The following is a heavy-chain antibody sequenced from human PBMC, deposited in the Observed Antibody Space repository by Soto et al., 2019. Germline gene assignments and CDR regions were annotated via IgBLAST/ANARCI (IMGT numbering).Heavy chain of an antibody. V-gene: IGHV3-23*01. CDR3: AKDQLRPTTTPYYFDY. CDR1: GFTFSTYA. Sequence: EVQLLESGGGLVQPGGSLRLSCAASGFTFSTYAMTWVRQAPGKGLEWVSTFSGSGGHTFYADSVKGRFTISRDNSKNTLYLQMNSLRAEDTAVYYCAKDQLRPTTTPYYFDYWGQGALVTVSS. J-gene: IGHJ4*02. D-gene: IGHD1-1*01. CDR2: FSGSGGHT.